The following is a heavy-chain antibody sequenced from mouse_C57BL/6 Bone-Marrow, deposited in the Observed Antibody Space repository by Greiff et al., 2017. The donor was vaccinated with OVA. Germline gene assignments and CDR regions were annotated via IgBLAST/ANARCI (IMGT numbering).Heavy chain of an antibody. D-gene: IGHD1-1*01. CDR3: ARWDYGSSYWYFDV. Sequence: VQGVESGAELVKPGASVKISCKASGYAFSSYWMNWVKQRPGKGLEWIGQIYPGDGDTNYNGKFKGKATLTADKSSSTAYMQLSSLTSEDSAVYFCARWDYGSSYWYFDVWGTGTTVTVSS. CDR2: IYPGDGDT. V-gene: IGHV1-80*01. CDR1: GYAFSSYW. J-gene: IGHJ1*03.